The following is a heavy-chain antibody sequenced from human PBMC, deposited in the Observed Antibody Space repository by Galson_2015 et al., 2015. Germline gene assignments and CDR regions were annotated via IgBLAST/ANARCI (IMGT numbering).Heavy chain of an antibody. CDR1: GFTFSSYS. CDR3: ARVTPENVGEEQWLVQVADY. CDR2: ISSSSSYI. V-gene: IGHV3-21*01. J-gene: IGHJ4*02. Sequence: SLRLSCAASGFTFSSYSMNWVRQAPGKGLEWVSSISSSSSYIYYADSVKGRFTISRDNAKNSLYLQMNSLRAEDTAVYYCARVTPENVGEEQWLVQVADYWGQGTLVTVSS. D-gene: IGHD6-19*01.